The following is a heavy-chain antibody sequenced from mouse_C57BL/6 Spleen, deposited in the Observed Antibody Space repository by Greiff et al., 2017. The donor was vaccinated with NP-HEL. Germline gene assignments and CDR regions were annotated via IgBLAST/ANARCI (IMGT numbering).Heavy chain of an antibody. J-gene: IGHJ4*01. CDR1: GYTFTSYG. V-gene: IGHV1-81*01. CDR2: IYPRSGNT. Sequence: QVHVKQSGAELARPGASVKLSCKASGYTFTSYGISWVKQRTGQGLEWIGEIYPRSGNTYYNEKFKGKATLTADKSSSTAYMELRSLTSEYSAVYFCARGAQDYAMDYWGQGTSVTVSS. CDR3: ARGAQDYAMDY.